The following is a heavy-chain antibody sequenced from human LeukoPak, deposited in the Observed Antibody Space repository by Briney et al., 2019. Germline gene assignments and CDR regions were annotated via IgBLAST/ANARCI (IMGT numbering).Heavy chain of an antibody. J-gene: IGHJ4*02. D-gene: IGHD3-22*01. Sequence: ASVKVSCKASGYTFTSYYMHWVRQAPGQGLEWMGIINPSGGSTSYAQKFQGRVTMTRDTSTSTVYMELSSLRSEDTALYYCARGGRSSGYYWRFDYWGQGTLVTVSS. CDR3: ARGGRSSGYYWRFDY. CDR2: INPSGGST. CDR1: GYTFTSYY. V-gene: IGHV1-46*01.